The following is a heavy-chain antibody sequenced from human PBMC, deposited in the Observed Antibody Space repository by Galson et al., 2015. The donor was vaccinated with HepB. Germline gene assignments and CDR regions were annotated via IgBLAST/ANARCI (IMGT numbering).Heavy chain of an antibody. V-gene: IGHV6-1*01. CDR2: TYYRSEWSN. Sequence: AISGDCVSSNIATWNWVRQSPSRGLEWLGRTYYRSEWSNDYATSLKSRIVINPDTSKYQFSLQLNSVTPEDTAVYYCAGGGSAVAGPGLDYWGQGTLFAVSS. J-gene: IGHJ4*02. CDR3: AGGGSAVAGPGLDY. D-gene: IGHD6-19*01. CDR1: GDCVSSNIAT.